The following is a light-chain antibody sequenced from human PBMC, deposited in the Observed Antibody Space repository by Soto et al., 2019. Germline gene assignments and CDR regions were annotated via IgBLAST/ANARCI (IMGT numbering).Light chain of an antibody. CDR3: QQSGTSLFT. V-gene: IGKV3-20*01. CDR1: QSVSSTY. Sequence: EIVLTQSPGTLSLSPGDRTTLSCRASQSVSSTYLAWYQQKPGQAPRLLIYDTSRRATGVPDRFRGSGSGTDFTLTISRLDPEDFAVYYCQQSGTSLFTFGPGTKVDI. J-gene: IGKJ3*01. CDR2: DTS.